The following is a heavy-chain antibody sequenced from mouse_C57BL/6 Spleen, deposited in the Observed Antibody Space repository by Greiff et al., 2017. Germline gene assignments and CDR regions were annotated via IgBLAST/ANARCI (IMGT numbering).Heavy chain of an antibody. CDR3: ARLSIWFWAMDD. Sequence: EVQLVESGGGLVQPGGSLKLSCAASGFTFSDYYMYWVRQTPEKRLEWVAYISTGGGSTYYPDTVKGRFTISRDNAKNTLYLQVSRLKSEDTAVDYCARLSIWFWAMDDWGQGTSVTVSS. CDR1: GFTFSDYY. D-gene: IGHD2-2*01. CDR2: ISTGGGST. V-gene: IGHV5-12*01. J-gene: IGHJ4*01.